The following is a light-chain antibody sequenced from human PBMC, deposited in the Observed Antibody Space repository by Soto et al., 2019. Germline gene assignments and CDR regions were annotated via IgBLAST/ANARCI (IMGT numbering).Light chain of an antibody. Sequence: QSVVTQPPSASGTPGQRVSISCSGGSSNIGKNSVSWYQQLPATAPKLLIYDDHQRPSGIPDRFSASKSGTSATLDITGLQPADEADYYCATWDLTLSAGVLFGGGTKLTVL. J-gene: IGLJ2*01. CDR2: DDH. CDR3: ATWDLTLSAGVL. V-gene: IGLV1-51*01. CDR1: SSNIGKNS.